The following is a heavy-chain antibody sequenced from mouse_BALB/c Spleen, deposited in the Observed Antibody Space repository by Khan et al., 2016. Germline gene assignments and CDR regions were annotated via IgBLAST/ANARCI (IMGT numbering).Heavy chain of an antibody. D-gene: IGHD2-1*01. CDR1: GYTFTNYG. CDR2: INTNTGEP. CDR3: ARYGTTYYFDY. Sequence: QIQLVQPGPELKKPGETVKISCKASGYTFTNYGMNWVKQAPGKGLKWMGWINTNTGEPTYAEEFKGRFAFSLETSATTAYLQINNLKNEDPATYFCARYGTTYYFDYWGQGTTLTVSS. V-gene: IGHV9-3*02. J-gene: IGHJ2*01.